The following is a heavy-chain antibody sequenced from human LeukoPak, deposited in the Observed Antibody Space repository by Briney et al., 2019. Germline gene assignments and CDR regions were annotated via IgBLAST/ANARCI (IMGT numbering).Heavy chain of an antibody. D-gene: IGHD2-2*01. J-gene: IGHJ5*02. CDR1: GYAFNNYD. CDR3: SVHLPADYLDR. CDR2: MNPYSGNT. V-gene: IGHV1-8*01. Sequence: ASVKVSFKASGYAFNNYDINGVRQATGQGLEWMGWMNPYSGNTGIAQKFQGRINMTRNTSITTAYMELSGLRFEYTSVYYCSVHLPADYLDRWGQGPLVTVSS.